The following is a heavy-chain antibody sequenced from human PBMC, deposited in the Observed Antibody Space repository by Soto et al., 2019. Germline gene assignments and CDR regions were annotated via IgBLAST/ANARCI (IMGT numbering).Heavy chain of an antibody. CDR1: GFTFSSYG. CDR3: AKNGEVAGTDY. CDR2: ISYDGSNK. J-gene: IGHJ4*02. V-gene: IGHV3-30*18. D-gene: IGHD6-19*01. Sequence: VQLVESGGGVVQPGRSLRLSCAASGFTFSSYGMHWVRQAPGKGLEWVAVISYDGSNKYYADSVKGRFTISRDNSKNTLYLQMNSLRAEDTAVYYCAKNGEVAGTDYWGQGTLVTVSS.